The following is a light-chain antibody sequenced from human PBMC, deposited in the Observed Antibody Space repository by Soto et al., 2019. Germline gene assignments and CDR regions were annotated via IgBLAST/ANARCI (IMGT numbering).Light chain of an antibody. V-gene: IGKV3D-15*01. J-gene: IGKJ1*01. CDR3: QQYNKWWT. CDR1: QSVSSN. Sequence: EIVLTQSPATLSLSPGERATLSCRASQSVSSNYLALYQQKPGQAPRHLIYGASTRATGIPDRFSGSGSGTEFTLTISSLQSEDFALYYCQQYNKWWTFGQGTKVDIK. CDR2: GAS.